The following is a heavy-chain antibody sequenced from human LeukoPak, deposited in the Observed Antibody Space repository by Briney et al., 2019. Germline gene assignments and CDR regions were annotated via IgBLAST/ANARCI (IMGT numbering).Heavy chain of an antibody. CDR2: IYYSGST. D-gene: IGHD4-17*01. J-gene: IGHJ4*02. CDR1: GGSISSGDYY. Sequence: SQTLSLTCTVSGGSISSGDYYWGWIRQPPGKGLEWIGSIYYSGSTYYNPSLKSRVTISVDTSKNQFSLKLSSVTAADTAVYYCARRLAVYGDFFDYWGQGTLVTVSS. V-gene: IGHV4-39*01. CDR3: ARRLAVYGDFFDY.